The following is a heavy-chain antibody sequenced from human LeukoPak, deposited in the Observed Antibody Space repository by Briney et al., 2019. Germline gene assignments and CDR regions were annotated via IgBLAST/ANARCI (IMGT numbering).Heavy chain of an antibody. CDR1: GFTFSSYS. CDR2: ISSSSSYI. V-gene: IGHV3-21*01. CDR3: AREGVGSSSSHYYYYGMDV. Sequence: GGSLRLSCAASGFTFSSYSMNWVRQAPGKGLEWVSSISSSSSYIYYADSVKGRFTISRDNAKNSLYLQMNSLRAEDTAVYYCAREGVGSSSSHYYYYGMDVWGQGTTVTVSS. J-gene: IGHJ6*02. D-gene: IGHD6-6*01.